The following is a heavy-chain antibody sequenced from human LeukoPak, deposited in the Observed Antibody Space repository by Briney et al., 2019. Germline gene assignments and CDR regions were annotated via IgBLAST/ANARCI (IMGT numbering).Heavy chain of an antibody. V-gene: IGHV3-30*04. D-gene: IGHD4-17*01. CDR3: ASRHYDFGYY. Sequence: PGGSLRPSCAASGFAFSTYPVHWVRQAPGKGLEWVAVISYDGSNKYYADSVKGRFTISRDNSKNTLYLQMNSLRAEDTAIYYCASRHYDFGYYWGQGTLVTVSS. J-gene: IGHJ4*02. CDR1: GFAFSTYP. CDR2: ISYDGSNK.